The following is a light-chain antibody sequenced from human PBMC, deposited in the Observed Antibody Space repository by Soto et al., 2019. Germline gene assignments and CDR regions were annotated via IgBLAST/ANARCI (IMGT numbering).Light chain of an antibody. CDR1: ESIGNY. J-gene: IGKJ4*01. Sequence: EVVLTQSPATLSLSPGERATLSCRASESIGNYLAWYQQKLGQAPKLLIYDASHRAIGIPGRFSGDGSGAGFTLTISSLEPEDFAVYYCQWRSAWPPRLTFGGGTKVEIK. CDR3: QWRSAWPPRLT. CDR2: DAS. V-gene: IGKV3-11*01.